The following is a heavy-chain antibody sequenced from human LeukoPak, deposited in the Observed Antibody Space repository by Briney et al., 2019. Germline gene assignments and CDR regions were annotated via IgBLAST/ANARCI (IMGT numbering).Heavy chain of an antibody. CDR3: ARAPDSSGYYYADY. CDR1: GFTFSSYS. J-gene: IGHJ4*02. Sequence: GGSLRLSCAASGFTFSSYSMNWVRQAPGKGLEWVSSISSSSSYMYYADSVKGRFTISRDNAKNSLYLQMNSLRAEDTAVYYCARAPDSSGYYYADYWGQGTLVTVSS. D-gene: IGHD3-22*01. CDR2: ISSSSSYM. V-gene: IGHV3-21*01.